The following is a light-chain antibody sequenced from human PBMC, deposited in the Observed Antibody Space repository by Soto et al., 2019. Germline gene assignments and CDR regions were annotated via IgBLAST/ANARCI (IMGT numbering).Light chain of an antibody. J-gene: IGKJ2*01. CDR2: ATS. V-gene: IGKV3-20*01. CDR1: QHVDTNY. Sequence: EVVLTQSPGTLSLSPGETATLSCRASQHVDTNYLSWFQQKPGQPPRVLIFATSSRATGTPRRFTGSGSGTDFTLTISRLEPEDFALYFCQQFTDSPPEYTFGLGTKLEIK. CDR3: QQFTDSPPEYT.